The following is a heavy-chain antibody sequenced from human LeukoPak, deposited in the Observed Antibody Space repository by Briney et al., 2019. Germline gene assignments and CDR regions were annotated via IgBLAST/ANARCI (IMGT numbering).Heavy chain of an antibody. CDR3: AKDHYGSGSDYFDY. CDR1: GFTLSTYW. V-gene: IGHV3-7*03. Sequence: PGGSLRLSCAASGFTLSTYWMSWVRQAPGKGLEWVADINQDGSEKNYVDSVKGRFTISRDNAKNSLYLQMSGLRAEDTAVYYCAKDHYGSGSDYFDYWGQGTLVTVSS. D-gene: IGHD3-10*01. J-gene: IGHJ4*02. CDR2: INQDGSEK.